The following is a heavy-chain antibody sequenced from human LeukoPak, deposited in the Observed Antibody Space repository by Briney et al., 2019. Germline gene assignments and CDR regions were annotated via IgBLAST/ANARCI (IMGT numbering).Heavy chain of an antibody. D-gene: IGHD3-22*01. CDR3: ARGHASYDSGGYYPATLDY. Sequence: SETLSLTCTVSGSSINSGYYCGWLRQPPGKGLEWIGSIYHSGSTYYNPSLKSRVSISVDTSKNQFSLKLSSVTAADTAVYYCARGHASYDSGGYYPATLDYWGQGTLVTVSS. CDR2: IYHSGST. V-gene: IGHV4-38-2*02. J-gene: IGHJ4*02. CDR1: GSSINSGYY.